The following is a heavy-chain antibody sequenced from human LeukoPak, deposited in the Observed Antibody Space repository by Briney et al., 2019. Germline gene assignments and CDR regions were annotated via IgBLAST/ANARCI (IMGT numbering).Heavy chain of an antibody. CDR1: GFTFSSYS. V-gene: IGHV3-48*01. CDR3: ARLGYCSSTSCRGPSFDY. D-gene: IGHD2-2*01. CDR2: ISRSSSTI. Sequence: GGSLRLSCAASGFTFSSYSMNWLRQAPGKGLEWVSYISRSSSTIYYADSVKGRFTISRDNAKNSLYLQMNSLRAEDTAVYYCARLGYCSSTSCRGPSFDYWGQGTLVTVSS. J-gene: IGHJ4*02.